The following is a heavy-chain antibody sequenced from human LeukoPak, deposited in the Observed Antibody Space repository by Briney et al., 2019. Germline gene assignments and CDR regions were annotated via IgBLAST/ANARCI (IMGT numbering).Heavy chain of an antibody. CDR2: INWNGGST. Sequence: PGGSLRLSCAASGFTFDDYGMSWVRQAPGKGLEWVSGINWNGGSTGYADSVKGRFTISRDNAKNSLYLQMNSLRAEDTALYYCARAARSGSYVDYFDYWGQGTLVTVSS. V-gene: IGHV3-20*04. CDR1: GFTFDDYG. CDR3: ARAARSGSYVDYFDY. D-gene: IGHD1-26*01. J-gene: IGHJ4*02.